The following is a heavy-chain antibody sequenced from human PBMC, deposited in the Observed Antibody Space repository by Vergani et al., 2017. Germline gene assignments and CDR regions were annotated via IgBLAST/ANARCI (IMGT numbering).Heavy chain of an antibody. V-gene: IGHV3-23*01. CDR2: ISGSGGST. D-gene: IGHD6-19*01. Sequence: EVQLLESGGGLVQPGGSLRLSCAASGFTFSNYAMNWVRQAPGEWLEWVSAISGSGGSTYYADSVKGRFTISRDSSKNTLYLQMNSLRAEDTAIYYCAKDTLAGAGGMDVWGQGTTVTVSS. J-gene: IGHJ6*02. CDR1: GFTFSNYA. CDR3: AKDTLAGAGGMDV.